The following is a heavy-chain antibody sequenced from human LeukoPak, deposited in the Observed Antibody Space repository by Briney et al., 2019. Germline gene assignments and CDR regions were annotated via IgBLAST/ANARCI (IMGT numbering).Heavy chain of an antibody. CDR2: INIKSGGT. CDR3: ARGVGSSWFDP. D-gene: IGHD2-2*01. CDR1: GYTFTDNY. V-gene: IGHV1-2*02. J-gene: IGHJ5*02. Sequence: ASVKVSCKASGYTFTDNYIHWVRQAPGQGLEWMGWINIKSGGTNYAQKLQGRVTMTRDTSISTAYMGLSSLRSDDTAVYFCARGVGSSWFDPWGQGTLVTVSS.